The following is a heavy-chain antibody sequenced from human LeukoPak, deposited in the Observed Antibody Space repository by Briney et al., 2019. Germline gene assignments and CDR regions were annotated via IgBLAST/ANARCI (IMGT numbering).Heavy chain of an antibody. J-gene: IGHJ6*03. D-gene: IGHD7-27*01. CDR2: IIHSGST. Sequence: PSETLSLTCAVNGGSFSGYSWSWIRQSPGKGLEWIADIIHSGSTKYNPSLKSRVTISLDTSRNQFSLKLTSVTAADTAVYYCARGQTELGTAYYYYMDVWGKGTTVTVSS. V-gene: IGHV4-34*01. CDR3: ARGQTELGTAYYYYMDV. CDR1: GGSFSGYS.